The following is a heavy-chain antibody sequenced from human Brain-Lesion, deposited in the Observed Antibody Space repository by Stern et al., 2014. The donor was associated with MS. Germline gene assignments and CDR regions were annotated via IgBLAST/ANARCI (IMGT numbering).Heavy chain of an antibody. CDR2: FDPEDGET. CDR3: ATLSPGAGGNYYRHFDY. J-gene: IGHJ4*02. V-gene: IGHV1-24*01. CDR1: GYTLTELS. D-gene: IGHD1-26*01. Sequence: VQLVESGAEVKKPGASGKVSCKGSGYTLTELSMHWVRQAPRKGLEWMGGFDPEDGETIYAQKFQGRVTMTEDTSTDTAYMELSSLRSEDTAVYYCATLSPGAGGNYYRHFDYWGQGTLVTVSS.